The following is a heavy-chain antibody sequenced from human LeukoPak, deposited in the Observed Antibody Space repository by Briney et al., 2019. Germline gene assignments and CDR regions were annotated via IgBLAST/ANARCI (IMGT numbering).Heavy chain of an antibody. Sequence: GGSLRLSCAASGFTFSSFAMSWVRQAPGKGLEWVSAIRGSGGSTYYADSVKGRFTICRDNSKNTLYLQMNSLRAEDTAVYYCAKTGGIAAAGYWGQGTLVTVSS. CDR3: AKTGGIAAAGY. J-gene: IGHJ4*02. CDR2: IRGSGGST. V-gene: IGHV3-23*01. CDR1: GFTFSSFA. D-gene: IGHD6-13*01.